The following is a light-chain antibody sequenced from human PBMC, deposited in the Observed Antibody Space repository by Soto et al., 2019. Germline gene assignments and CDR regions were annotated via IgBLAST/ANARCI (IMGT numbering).Light chain of an antibody. J-gene: IGKJ1*01. CDR3: QQYGSSPET. V-gene: IGKV3-20*01. Sequence: MVWPHSPDTLSLSPGERATLSCRASQTVSSNFLAWYQQRPGQAPRLLIYGASSRAAGIPDRFSGSGSGTDFTLTISRLEPEDLAVYYCQQYGSSPETFGQGTKVDIK. CDR1: QTVSSNF. CDR2: GAS.